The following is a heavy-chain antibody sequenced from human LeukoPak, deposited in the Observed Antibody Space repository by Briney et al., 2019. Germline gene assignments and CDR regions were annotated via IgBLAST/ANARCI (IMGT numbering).Heavy chain of an antibody. CDR2: IGSSTKSI. V-gene: IGHV3-21*01. CDR3: ARGASEAFDI. D-gene: IGHD6-6*01. CDR1: GFAFSSYS. J-gene: IGHJ3*02. Sequence: GGSLRLSCAASGFAFSSYSMNWVRQAPGRGLEWVSSIGSSTKSIYYADSVKGRFIISRDNAKNSLYLQMNSLRAEDTAVYYCARGASEAFDIWGQGTTVTVSS.